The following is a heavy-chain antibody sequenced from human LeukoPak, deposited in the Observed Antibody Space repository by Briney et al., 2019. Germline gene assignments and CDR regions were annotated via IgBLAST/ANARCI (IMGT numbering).Heavy chain of an antibody. CDR3: ARDKWFAFDI. CDR2: ISSSSSTI. CDR1: GFTFSNYA. Sequence: GGSLRLSCAASGFTFSNYAMNWVRQAPGKGLEWVSYISSSSSTIYYADSVEGRFTISRDNAKNSLYLQMNSLRAEDTAVYYCARDKWFAFDIWGQGTMVTVSS. J-gene: IGHJ3*02. V-gene: IGHV3-48*01. D-gene: IGHD3-22*01.